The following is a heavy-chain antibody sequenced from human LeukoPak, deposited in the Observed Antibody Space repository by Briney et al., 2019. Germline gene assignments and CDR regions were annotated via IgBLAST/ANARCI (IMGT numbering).Heavy chain of an antibody. Sequence: PGGSLRLSCAASGFTFTSHAVHWVRQAPAKGLEWVAVLSDAGRVTLYSDSVKGRFTVSRDNPNNTLFLQMNSLRAEDSAVYYCARDIRGYIQSDGYFDYWGRGTLVTVSS. CDR1: GFTFTSHA. D-gene: IGHD1-1*01. J-gene: IGHJ4*02. CDR3: ARDIRGYIQSDGYFDY. CDR2: LSDAGRVT. V-gene: IGHV3-30*04.